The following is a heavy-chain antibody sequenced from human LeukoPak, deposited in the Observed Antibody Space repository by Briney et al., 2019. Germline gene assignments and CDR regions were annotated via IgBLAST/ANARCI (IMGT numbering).Heavy chain of an antibody. CDR3: ARSAYYYDSSGYCFDY. V-gene: IGHV4-39*01. CDR2: IYYSGST. J-gene: IGHJ4*02. Sequence: SETLSLTCTVSGGSISSSSYYWGWIRQPPGKGLEWIGSIYYSGSTYYNPSLKSRVTIPVDTSKNQFSLKLSSVTAADTAVYYCARSAYYYDSSGYCFDYWGQGTLVTVSS. CDR1: GGSISSSSYY. D-gene: IGHD3-22*01.